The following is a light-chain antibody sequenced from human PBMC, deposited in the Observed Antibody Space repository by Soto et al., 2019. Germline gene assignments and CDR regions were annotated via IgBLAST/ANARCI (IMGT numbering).Light chain of an antibody. J-gene: IGKJ4*01. CDR1: QSISSW. CDR3: QQYNSYLLT. CDR2: DAS. Sequence: DIQMTQSPSTLSASVGDRVTITCRASQSISSWLAWYQQKPGKAPKLLIYDASSLESGVPSRFSGSGSGTEFTLTISSLQPDGFATYYCQQYNSYLLTFGGGTKVDIK. V-gene: IGKV1-5*01.